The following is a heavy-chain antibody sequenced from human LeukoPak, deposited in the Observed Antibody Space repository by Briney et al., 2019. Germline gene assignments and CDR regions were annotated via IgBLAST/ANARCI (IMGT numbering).Heavy chain of an antibody. CDR2: IWYDGSNT. V-gene: IGHV3-33*01. CDR3: ARPSWSTGYNSGWFDY. CDR1: GFTFGNYA. J-gene: IGHJ4*02. Sequence: GGSLRLSCAASGFTFGNYAMHWVRQAPGKGLEWVTVIWYDGSNTYYADSVKGRFTISRDNSKNMLYLQINSLRAEDTAIYYCARPSWSTGYNSGWFDYWGQGTVVTVSS. D-gene: IGHD6-19*01.